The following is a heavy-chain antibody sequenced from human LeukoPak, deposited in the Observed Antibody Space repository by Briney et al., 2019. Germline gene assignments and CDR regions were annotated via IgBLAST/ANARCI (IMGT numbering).Heavy chain of an antibody. CDR2: INPNSGGT. CDR3: ARVIEAVNGRGVLHY. J-gene: IGHJ4*02. V-gene: IGHV1-2*02. CDR1: GYTFTGYY. D-gene: IGHD6-19*01. Sequence: ASVKVSCKASGYTFTGYYMHWVRQAPGQGLEWMGWINPNSGGTNYAQKFQVRVTVTRDTSITTAYMELSRLTSDDTAVYYCARVIEAVNGRGVLHYWGQGTLVTVSP.